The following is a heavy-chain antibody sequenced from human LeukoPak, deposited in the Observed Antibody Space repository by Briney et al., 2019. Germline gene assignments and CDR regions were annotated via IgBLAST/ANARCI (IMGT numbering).Heavy chain of an antibody. CDR3: ARLGEYSSSSHFDY. Sequence: SETLSLTCAVYGASFSGYYWSWIRQPPGKGLEWIGEINHSGSTNYNPSLKSRVTISVDTSKNQFSLKLSSVTAADTAVYYCARLGEYSSSSHFDYWGQGTLVTVSS. V-gene: IGHV4-34*01. CDR2: INHSGST. J-gene: IGHJ4*02. D-gene: IGHD6-6*01. CDR1: GASFSGYY.